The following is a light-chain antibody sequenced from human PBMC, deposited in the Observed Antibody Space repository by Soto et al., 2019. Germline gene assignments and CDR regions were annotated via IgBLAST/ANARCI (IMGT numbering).Light chain of an antibody. CDR1: QSVSSY. Sequence: EIVLTQSPATLSLSPGERATLSCRASQSVSSYLAWYQQKPGQAPRLLIYDASNRAPGIPARFSGSVSGTDFTLTISGLEPEDFAVYYCQQRSNWPPYTFGQGTKLEIK. V-gene: IGKV3-11*01. CDR2: DAS. CDR3: QQRSNWPPYT. J-gene: IGKJ2*01.